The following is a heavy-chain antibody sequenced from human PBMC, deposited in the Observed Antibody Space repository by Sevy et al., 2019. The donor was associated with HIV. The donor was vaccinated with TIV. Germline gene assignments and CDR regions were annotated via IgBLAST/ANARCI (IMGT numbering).Heavy chain of an antibody. CDR3: ARYYGSGSNPPPHFDY. Sequence: SETLSLTCTVSGGSVSSGSYYWSWIRQPPGKGLEWIGYIYYRGSTNYNPSLKSRVTISVDTSKNQFSLKLSSVTAADTAVYYCARYYGSGSNPPPHFDYWGQGTLVTVSS. J-gene: IGHJ4*02. CDR1: GGSVSSGSYY. V-gene: IGHV4-61*01. CDR2: IYYRGST. D-gene: IGHD3-10*01.